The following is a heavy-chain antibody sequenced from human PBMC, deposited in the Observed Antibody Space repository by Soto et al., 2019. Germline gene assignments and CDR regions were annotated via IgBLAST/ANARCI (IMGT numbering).Heavy chain of an antibody. J-gene: IGHJ4*02. Sequence: GRSLRLSCAASGFTFSSYGMHWVRQAPGKGLEWVAVISYDGSNKYYADSVKGRFTISRDNSKNTLYLQMNSLRAEDTAVYYCAKGYYDFWSGYYDDYWDQGTLVTVSS. CDR3: AKGYYDFWSGYYDDY. V-gene: IGHV3-30*18. CDR1: GFTFSSYG. CDR2: ISYDGSNK. D-gene: IGHD3-3*01.